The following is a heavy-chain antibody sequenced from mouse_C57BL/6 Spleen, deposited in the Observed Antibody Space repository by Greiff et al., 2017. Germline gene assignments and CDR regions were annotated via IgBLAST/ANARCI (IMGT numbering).Heavy chain of an antibody. CDR2: ISSGSSNI. J-gene: IGHJ4*01. V-gene: IGHV5-17*01. CDR3: ARELGWYAMDY. Sequence: EVQLVESGGGLVKPGGSLKLSCAASGFTFSDYGMHWVRQAPEKGLEWVAYISSGSSNIYYADTVKGRFIISSDNAKNTLFLQMTSLRSEDTAMYSCARELGWYAMDYWGQGTSVTVSS. CDR1: GFTFSDYG. D-gene: IGHD4-1*01.